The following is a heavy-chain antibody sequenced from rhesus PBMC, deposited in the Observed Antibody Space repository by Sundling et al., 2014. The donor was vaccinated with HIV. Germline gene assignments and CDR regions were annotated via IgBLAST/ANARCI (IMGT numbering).Heavy chain of an antibody. D-gene: IGHD6-25*01. CDR2: IYGGTLTT. Sequence: QVQLQESGPGLVKPSETLSLTCAVSGASISDTYRWNWIRQSPEKGLEWIGYIYGGTLTTNYNPSLNSRVAISADASKNHFSLNLTSVTAADTALYYCARDYGPYSGSSFDVWGPGVLVTVSS. V-gene: IGHV4S10*01. CDR1: GASISDTYR. CDR3: ARDYGPYSGSSFDV. J-gene: IGHJ5-1*01.